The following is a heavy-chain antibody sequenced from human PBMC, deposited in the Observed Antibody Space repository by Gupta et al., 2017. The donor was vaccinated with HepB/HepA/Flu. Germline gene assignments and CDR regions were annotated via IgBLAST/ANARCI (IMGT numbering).Heavy chain of an antibody. V-gene: IGHV3-7*01. CDR3: ASLYKGGWFDP. Sequence: EVQLVESGGGWVQPGGSLRLSCAASGFPFSRYWMSWVRQAPGKGLEWVANIKQDGSEKYYVDSVRGRFTISRDNAKRSLYLQLNSLRGEDTAVYYCASLYKGGWFDPWGQGTLVTVSS. CDR1: GFPFSRYW. J-gene: IGHJ5*02. CDR2: IKQDGSEK. D-gene: IGHD1-20*01.